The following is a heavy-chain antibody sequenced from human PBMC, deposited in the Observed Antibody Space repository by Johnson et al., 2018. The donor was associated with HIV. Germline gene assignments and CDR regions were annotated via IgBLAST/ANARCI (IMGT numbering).Heavy chain of an antibody. CDR3: ARATYYYDLSGYLTRPRAFDV. Sequence: VQLVESGGGLVQPGGSLRLSCEASESTFSSYWMNWLRQAPGKGLEWVANIRQDGSEKYYVGSVKGRFTVSRDNARKSLYLEMNSLRAEDTALYYCARATYYYDLSGYLTRPRAFDVWGQGTMVTVSS. D-gene: IGHD3-22*01. J-gene: IGHJ3*01. V-gene: IGHV3-7*03. CDR2: IRQDGSEK. CDR1: ESTFSSYW.